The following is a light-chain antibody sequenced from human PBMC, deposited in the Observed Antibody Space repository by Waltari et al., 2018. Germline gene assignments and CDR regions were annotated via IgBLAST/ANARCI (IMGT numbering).Light chain of an antibody. J-gene: IGLJ1*01. CDR3: VAWDDSLSAFYV. V-gene: IGLV1-47*01. Sequence: QSVLTQPPSAYGTPGQRVTISCSGSSSNIGSNYVYWYQQLPGTAPKLLIYRNNQRPSGVPARFSGSKAGTSSSLAISGLRSEDEADYYCVAWDDSLSAFYVFGTGTKVTVL. CDR2: RNN. CDR1: SSNIGSNY.